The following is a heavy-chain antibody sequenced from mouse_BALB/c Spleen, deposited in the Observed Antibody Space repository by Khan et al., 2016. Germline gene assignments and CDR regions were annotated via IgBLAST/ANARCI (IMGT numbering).Heavy chain of an antibody. CDR2: IDPANGNT. D-gene: IGHD1-1*01. CDR3: ARSELLRWFAY. CDR1: GFNIKDTY. V-gene: IGHV14-3*02. Sequence: VQLKQSGAELVKPGASVKLSCTASGFNIKDTYMHWVKQRPEQGLEWIGRIDPANGNTKYDPKFQGKATITADTSSNTAYLQLSSLTSEDTAVYYCARSELLRWFAYWGQGNLGTGSA. J-gene: IGHJ3*01.